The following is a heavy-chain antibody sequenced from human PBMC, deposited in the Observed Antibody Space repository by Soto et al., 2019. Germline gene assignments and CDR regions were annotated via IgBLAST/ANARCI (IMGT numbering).Heavy chain of an antibody. D-gene: IGHD6-19*01. CDR1: GFTVSSNY. CDR3: ARARSSGWFYGAFDI. CDR2: IYSGGST. V-gene: IGHV3-66*01. J-gene: IGHJ3*02. Sequence: GGSLRLSCAASGFTVSSNYMSWVRQAPGKGLEWVSVIYSGGSTYYADSVKGRFTISRDNSKNTLYLQMNSLRAEDTAVYYCARARSSGWFYGAFDIWGQGTMVTVSS.